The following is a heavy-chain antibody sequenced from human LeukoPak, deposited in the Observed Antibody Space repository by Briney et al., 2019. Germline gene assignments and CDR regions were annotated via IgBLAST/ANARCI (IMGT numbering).Heavy chain of an antibody. J-gene: IGHJ3*02. CDR1: GGTFSSYA. Sequence: GASVKVSCKASGGTFSSYAISWVRQAPGQGLEWMGRIIPILGIANYAQKFQGRVTITADKSTSTAYMELSSLRSEDTAVYYCATPAEGGDFDAFDIWGQGTMVTVSS. V-gene: IGHV1-69*04. CDR3: ATPAEGGDFDAFDI. CDR2: IIPILGIA. D-gene: IGHD2-21*02.